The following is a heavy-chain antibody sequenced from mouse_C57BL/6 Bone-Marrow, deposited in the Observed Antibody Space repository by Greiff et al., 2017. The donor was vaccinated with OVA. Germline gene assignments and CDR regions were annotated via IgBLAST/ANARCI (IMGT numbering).Heavy chain of an antibody. J-gene: IGHJ4*01. D-gene: IGHD2-1*01. CDR3: ARDGGNPYYAMDY. V-gene: IGHV5-16*01. CDR1: GFTFSDYY. Sequence: EVQRVESEGGLVQPGSSMKLSCTASGFTFSDYYMAWVRQVPEKGLEWVANINYDGSSTYYLDSLKSRFIISRDNAKNILYLQMSSLKSEDTATYYCARDGGNPYYAMDYWGQGTSVTVSS. CDR2: INYDGSST.